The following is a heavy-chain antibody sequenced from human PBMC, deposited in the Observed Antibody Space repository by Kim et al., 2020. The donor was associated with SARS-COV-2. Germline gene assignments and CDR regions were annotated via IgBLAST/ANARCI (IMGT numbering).Heavy chain of an antibody. V-gene: IGHV4-34*01. Sequence: WETLSLTCAVYGGSFSGYYWSWIRQPPGKGLEWIGEINHSGSTNYNPSFKSRVTISVDTSKNQFSLKLSSVTAADTAVYYCARGGSVLRYFDWFLNPGMDVWGQGTTVTVSS. D-gene: IGHD3-9*01. CDR2: INHSGST. J-gene: IGHJ6*02. CDR1: GGSFSGYY. CDR3: ARGGSVLRYFDWFLNPGMDV.